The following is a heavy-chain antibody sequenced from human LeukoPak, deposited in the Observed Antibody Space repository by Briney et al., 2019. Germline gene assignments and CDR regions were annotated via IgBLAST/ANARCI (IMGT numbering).Heavy chain of an antibody. D-gene: IGHD7-27*01. CDR1: GGSISSGSYY. Sequence: SETLSLTCIVSGGSISSGSYYWSWIRQPAGKGLEWIGRIYTSGSTNYNPSLKSRVTISVDTSKNQFSLKLTSVTAADTAVYYCATGPPLGPGFWGQGTPVTVSS. CDR2: IYTSGST. CDR3: ATGPPLGPGF. J-gene: IGHJ4*02. V-gene: IGHV4-61*02.